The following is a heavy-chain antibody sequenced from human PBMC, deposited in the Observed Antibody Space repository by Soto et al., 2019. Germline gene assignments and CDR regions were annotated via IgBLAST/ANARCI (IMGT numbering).Heavy chain of an antibody. V-gene: IGHV4-59*08. CDR2: IYYSGST. D-gene: IGHD3-16*01. CDR3: ARHKGGVRYNYFDY. Sequence: SETLSLTCTVSGGSISSYYWSWIRQPPGKGLEWIGYIYYSGSTNYNPSLKSRVTISVDTSKNQFSLKLSSVTAADTAVYYCARHKGGVRYNYFDYWGQGTLVTVSS. CDR1: GGSISSYY. J-gene: IGHJ4*02.